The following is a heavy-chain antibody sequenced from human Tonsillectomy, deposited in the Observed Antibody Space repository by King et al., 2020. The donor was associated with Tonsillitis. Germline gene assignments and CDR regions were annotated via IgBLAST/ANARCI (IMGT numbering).Heavy chain of an antibody. CDR3: ARGYSQREFDY. Sequence: VQLVESGAEVKKPGASVKVSCKASGYTFTTYGINWVRQAPGQGLEWMGWISAYNGYTNFAQKFRDRVTMTTDTSTTTAYMELRSLRSDDTAVYYCARGYSQREFDYWGQGTLVTVSS. CDR1: GYTFTTYG. CDR2: ISAYNGYT. D-gene: IGHD6-13*01. J-gene: IGHJ4*02. V-gene: IGHV1-18*01.